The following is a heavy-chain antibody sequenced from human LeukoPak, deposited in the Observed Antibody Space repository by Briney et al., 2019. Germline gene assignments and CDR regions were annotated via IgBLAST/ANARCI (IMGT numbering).Heavy chain of an antibody. Sequence: GGALRLSCAASGFTFSDYYMSWVRQAPGKGLEWVSYISSSGSTIYYADSVKGRFTISRDNAKNSLYLQMNSLRAEDTAVYYCARDLGSNFRKNNWFDPWGQGTLVTVSS. CDR1: GFTFSDYY. J-gene: IGHJ5*02. V-gene: IGHV3-11*01. CDR2: ISSSGSTI. CDR3: ARDLGSNFRKNNWFDP. D-gene: IGHD3-10*01.